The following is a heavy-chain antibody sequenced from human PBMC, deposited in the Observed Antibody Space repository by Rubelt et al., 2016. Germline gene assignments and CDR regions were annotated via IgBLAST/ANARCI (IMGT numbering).Heavy chain of an antibody. CDR1: GGSISSGGYY. J-gene: IGHJ4*02. Sequence: QVQLQESGPGLVKPSQTLSLTCTVSGGSISSGGYYWSWIRQHPGKGLEWIGYLYYSGNTYYNPSLKSRVTISVDKSKNQFSLKLSSVTAADTAVYYCARKNGIQLWPQVGTFDYWGQGTLVTVSS. D-gene: IGHD5-18*01. CDR3: ARKNGIQLWPQVGTFDY. V-gene: IGHV4-31*03. CDR2: LYYSGNT.